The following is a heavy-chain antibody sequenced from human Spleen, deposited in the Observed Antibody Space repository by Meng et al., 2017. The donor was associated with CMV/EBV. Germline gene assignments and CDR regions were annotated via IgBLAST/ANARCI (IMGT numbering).Heavy chain of an antibody. CDR2: ISYDGSNE. D-gene: IGHD2-2*01. Sequence: GESLKISCTASGFTFSSYTMHWVRQAPGKGLEWVALISYDGSNEFYADSVKGRFTISRDNSKNTVYLQMNNLRAEDSAVYYCVKGVRTSSAGDYWGQGTLVTVSS. J-gene: IGHJ4*01. CDR1: GFTFSSYT. V-gene: IGHV3-30-3*01. CDR3: VKGVRTSSAGDY.